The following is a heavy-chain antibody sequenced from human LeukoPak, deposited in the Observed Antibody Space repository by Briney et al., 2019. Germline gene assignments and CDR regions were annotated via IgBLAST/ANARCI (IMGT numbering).Heavy chain of an antibody. Sequence: ASVTVSFKASGYTFTVYYMHWVRQAPGQGLEWMGWINPNSGGTNYAQKFQGRVTMTRDTSISTAYMELSGLRSDDTAVYYCARRGDILTGYYDYWGQGTLVTVSS. CDR2: INPNSGGT. CDR1: GYTFTVYY. V-gene: IGHV1-2*02. J-gene: IGHJ4*02. CDR3: ARRGDILTGYYDY. D-gene: IGHD3-9*01.